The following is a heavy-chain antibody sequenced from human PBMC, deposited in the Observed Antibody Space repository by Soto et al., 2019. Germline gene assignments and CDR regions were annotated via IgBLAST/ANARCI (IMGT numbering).Heavy chain of an antibody. Sequence: QVQLVQSGAEVKKPGSSVKVSCKASGGTFSSYAISWVRQAPGQGLEWMGGIIPIFGTANYAQKFQGRVTITADEYTSTAYMELSSLRSEDTAVYYCARDPPGPASSGYYYDAFDIWGQGTMVTVSS. CDR2: IIPIFGTA. J-gene: IGHJ3*02. V-gene: IGHV1-69*01. D-gene: IGHD3-22*01. CDR1: GGTFSSYA. CDR3: ARDPPGPASSGYYYDAFDI.